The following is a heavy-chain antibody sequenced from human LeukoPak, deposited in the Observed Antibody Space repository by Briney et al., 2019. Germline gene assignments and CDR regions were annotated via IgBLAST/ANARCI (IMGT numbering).Heavy chain of an antibody. CDR2: IYYSGST. V-gene: IGHV4-59*01. J-gene: IGHJ4*02. CDR1: SGSNNKFY. Sequence: SETLSLTCSVSSGSNNKFYWSWIRQPPGKGLEWIGYIYYSGSTNYNPSLQSRVTISVDTSKSQFSLKLSSVTAADTAVYYCASRKLGNDYWGQGTLVTVSS. CDR3: ASRKLGNDY. D-gene: IGHD7-27*01.